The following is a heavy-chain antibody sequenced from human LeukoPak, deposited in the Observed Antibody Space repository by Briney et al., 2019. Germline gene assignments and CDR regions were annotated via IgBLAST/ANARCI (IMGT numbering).Heavy chain of an antibody. CDR3: TRGLLEDYYYYGMDV. CDR1: GFTFSGSA. Sequence: GSLRLSCAASGFTFSGSAMHWVRQASGKGLEWVGRIRSKANSYATAYAASVKGRFTISRDDSKNTAYLQMNSLKTEDTAVYYCTRGLLEDYYYYGMDVWGKGTTVTVSS. CDR2: IRSKANSYAT. V-gene: IGHV3-73*01. J-gene: IGHJ6*04.